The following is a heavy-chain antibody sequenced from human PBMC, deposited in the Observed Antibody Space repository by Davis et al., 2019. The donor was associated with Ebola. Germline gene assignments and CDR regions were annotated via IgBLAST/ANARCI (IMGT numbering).Heavy chain of an antibody. V-gene: IGHV3-11*01. CDR1: GFTFSDYS. J-gene: IGHJ4*02. Sequence: GESLKISCAASGFTFSDYSMAWIRQAPGKGLEWVSYITSSGSTIFYSDSVKGRFTISRDNAKNSLSLQMNSLRAEDTAVYYCARYGTTRAFEYWGQGTLVTVSS. CDR2: ITSSGSTI. D-gene: IGHD1-1*01. CDR3: ARYGTTRAFEY.